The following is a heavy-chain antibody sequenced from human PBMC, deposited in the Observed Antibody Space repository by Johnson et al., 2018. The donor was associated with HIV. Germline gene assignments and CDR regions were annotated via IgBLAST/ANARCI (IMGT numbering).Heavy chain of an antibody. J-gene: IGHJ3*02. CDR3: ARQSLRAFDI. CDR2: IFSGGTT. CDR1: GFTVSSNY. V-gene: IGHV3-66*04. Sequence: VQLVESGGGLVQPGGSLRLSCAASGFTVSSNYMSWVRQAPGKGLEWVSVIFSGGTTYYADSVKGRFTISRDNSKNMLYLQMNSLRAEDTAVYFCARQSLRAFDIWGQGTMVTVSS.